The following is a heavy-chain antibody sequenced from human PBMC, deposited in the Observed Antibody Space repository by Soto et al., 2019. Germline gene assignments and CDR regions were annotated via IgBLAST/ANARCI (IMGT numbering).Heavy chain of an antibody. D-gene: IGHD2-21*02. CDR3: ARGGLTDYFDY. CDR2: IWYDGSNK. J-gene: IGHJ4*02. Sequence: QVQLVESGGGVVQPGRSLRLSCAASGFTFSSYGMHWVRQAPGKGLEWVAVIWYDGSNKYYADSVKGRFTISRDNSKNTLYLQMNSLRAEDTAVYYCARGGLTDYFDYWGQGTLVNVSS. CDR1: GFTFSSYG. V-gene: IGHV3-33*01.